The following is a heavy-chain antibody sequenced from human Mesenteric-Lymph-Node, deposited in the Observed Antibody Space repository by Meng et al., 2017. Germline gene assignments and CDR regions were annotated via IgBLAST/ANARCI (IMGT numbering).Heavy chain of an antibody. CDR1: GGSFSSYA. V-gene: IGHV1-69*10. D-gene: IGHD3-16*02. J-gene: IGHJ4*02. CDR3: ARGHGGQIVPLDS. CDR2: IISVIDLT. Sequence: QVQLVQSGTEVKKPGSSVKVSCTASGGSFSSYALSWVRQAPGQGPEWMGGIISVIDLTHYAQKFRGRVTITADKSTSTAYMELRSLTSEDTAVYYCARGHGGQIVPLDSWGQGTLVTVSS.